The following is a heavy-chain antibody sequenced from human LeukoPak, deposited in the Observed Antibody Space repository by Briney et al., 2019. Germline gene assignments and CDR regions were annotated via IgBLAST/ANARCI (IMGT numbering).Heavy chain of an antibody. Sequence: GRSLRLSCAASGFTFSNYAMHWVRQAPGKGLEWASIISFDGSNKYYADSVKGRFTISRDNSKNTLYLQMNSLRAEDTAVYYCAKDRVVYNWNYAYYFDDWGQGTLVTVSS. J-gene: IGHJ4*02. D-gene: IGHD1-7*01. CDR3: AKDRVVYNWNYAYYFDD. CDR1: GFTFSNYA. CDR2: ISFDGSNK. V-gene: IGHV3-30*18.